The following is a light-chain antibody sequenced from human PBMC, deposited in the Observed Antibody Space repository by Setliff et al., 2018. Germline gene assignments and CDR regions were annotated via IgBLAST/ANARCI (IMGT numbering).Light chain of an antibody. V-gene: IGLV2-8*01. CDR2: EVT. Sequence: QSALTQPPSASGSPGQSVTISCTGTSSDVGGYKYVSWFQQHPGKAPKLMIYEVTKRPSGVPDRFSGSKSGNTASLTVSGLQAEDEADYYCCSYAGIYTYVFGSGTKV. J-gene: IGLJ1*01. CDR1: SSDVGGYKY. CDR3: CSYAGIYTYV.